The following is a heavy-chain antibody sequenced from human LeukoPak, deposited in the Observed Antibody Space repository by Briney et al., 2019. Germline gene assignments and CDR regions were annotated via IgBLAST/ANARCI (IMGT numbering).Heavy chain of an antibody. D-gene: IGHD3-3*01. J-gene: IGHJ4*02. CDR1: GGSISSYY. Sequence: PSETLSLTCTVSGGSISSYYWSWIRQPAGKGLEWIGRIYTSGSTNYNPSLKSRVTMSVDTSKNQFSLKLSSVTAADTAVYYCARGSGRITIFGYALFDYWGQGTLVTVSS. CDR2: IYTSGST. CDR3: ARGSGRITIFGYALFDY. V-gene: IGHV4-4*07.